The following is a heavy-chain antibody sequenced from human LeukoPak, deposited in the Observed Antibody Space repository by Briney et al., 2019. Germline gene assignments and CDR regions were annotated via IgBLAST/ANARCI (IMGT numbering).Heavy chain of an antibody. D-gene: IGHD5/OR15-5a*01. CDR2: IGIGDDT. Sequence: GGSLRLSCAASGFTFRDYDMHWVRETPGRGLEWVSAIGIGDDTHYPDSVKGRFTISRENAKNSLYLQMSSLRDGDTAMYYCVRGGIRVSGIDAFDIWGHGTMVTVSS. CDR1: GFTFRDYD. V-gene: IGHV3-13*01. J-gene: IGHJ3*02. CDR3: VRGGIRVSGIDAFDI.